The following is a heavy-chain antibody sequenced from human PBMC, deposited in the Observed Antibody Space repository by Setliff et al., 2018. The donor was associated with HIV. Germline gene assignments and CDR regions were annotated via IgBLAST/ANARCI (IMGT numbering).Heavy chain of an antibody. CDR2: FYHGGNT. D-gene: IGHD6-19*01. CDR3: ARGAVATKMSWFDP. Sequence: SETLSLTCAVSGYSISTSYYWGWIRQAPGKGLEWIGSFYHGGNTYYNPSLKSRVTISGDVSKNHVSLKLSSVTAADTAVYYCARGAVATKMSWFDPWGQGTLVTVSS. V-gene: IGHV4-38-2*01. J-gene: IGHJ5*02. CDR1: GYSISTSYY.